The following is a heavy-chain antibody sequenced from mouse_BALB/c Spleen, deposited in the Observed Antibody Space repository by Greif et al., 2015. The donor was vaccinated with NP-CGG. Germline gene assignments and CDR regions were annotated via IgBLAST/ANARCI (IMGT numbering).Heavy chain of an antibody. Sequence: EVHLVESGGGLVQPGGSLKLSCSASGFTFSSYGMSWVRQTPDKRLELVATINSNGGSTYYPDSVKGRFTISRDNAKNTLYLQMSSLKSEDTAMYYCARGYGNYFDYWGQGTTLTVSS. CDR1: GFTFSSYG. CDR2: INSNGGST. CDR3: ARGYGNYFDY. V-gene: IGHV5-6-3*01. D-gene: IGHD2-1*01. J-gene: IGHJ2*01.